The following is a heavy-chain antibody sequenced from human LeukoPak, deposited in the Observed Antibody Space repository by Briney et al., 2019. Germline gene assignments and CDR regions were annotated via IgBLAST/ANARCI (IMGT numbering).Heavy chain of an antibody. Sequence: ASVNVSCKASGYTFTGYYMHWVRQAPGQGLEWMGGINPNSGATNYAQKFQGRVTMTSDTSTSTAYMELSRLRSDDTAVYYCARVQYSGSAALDYWGQGTLVTVSS. V-gene: IGHV1-2*02. D-gene: IGHD6-6*01. CDR1: GYTFTGYY. J-gene: IGHJ4*02. CDR3: ARVQYSGSAALDY. CDR2: INPNSGAT.